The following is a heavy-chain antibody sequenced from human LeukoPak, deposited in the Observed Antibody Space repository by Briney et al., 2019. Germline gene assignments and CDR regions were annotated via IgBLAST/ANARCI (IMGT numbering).Heavy chain of an antibody. CDR1: GFSFGSYG. V-gene: IGHV3-7*01. Sequence: SGGSLRLSCAASGFSFGSYGMSAGRQGPGKGRGWVSNIKQDGSEQYYVDSVKGRFTISRDNAKNSLYLQMNSLRAEDTAVYYCARFGGNYYYYYYMDVWGKGTTVTVSS. CDR2: IKQDGSEQ. CDR3: ARFGGNYYYYYYMDV. J-gene: IGHJ6*03. D-gene: IGHD3-10*01.